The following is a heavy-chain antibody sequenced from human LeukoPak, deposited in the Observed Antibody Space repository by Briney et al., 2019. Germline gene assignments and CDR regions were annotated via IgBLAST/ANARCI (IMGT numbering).Heavy chain of an antibody. J-gene: IGHJ3*01. Sequence: GGSLRLSCATSGFIFTDYTMNWVRRAPGKGLEWISYIDTDSVHIFYADSVKGRFTVSRANAKKSHYLQMSRLRAEDTAVYYCVISHTSMMAVVKGGGFDVWGQGTMVTVSS. D-gene: IGHD3-22*01. CDR2: IDTDSVHI. V-gene: IGHV3-21*05. CDR1: GFIFTDYT. CDR3: VISHTSMMAVVKGGGFDV.